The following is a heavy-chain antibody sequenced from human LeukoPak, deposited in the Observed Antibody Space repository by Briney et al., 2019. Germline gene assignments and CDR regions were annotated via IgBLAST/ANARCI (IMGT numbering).Heavy chain of an antibody. CDR1: GYTFTSYY. V-gene: IGHV5-51*01. D-gene: IGHD4-11*01. CDR3: ARRFGERLYSNNDAFDS. CDR2: IYPGDSDT. Sequence: GASVKVSCKASGYTFTSYYMHWVRQAPGQGLEWMGIIYPGDSDTSYGQSFQGQVTISVEKSSNTAYLQWSRLKASDTAMYYCARRFGERLYSNNDAFDSWGQGTLVTVSS. J-gene: IGHJ4*02.